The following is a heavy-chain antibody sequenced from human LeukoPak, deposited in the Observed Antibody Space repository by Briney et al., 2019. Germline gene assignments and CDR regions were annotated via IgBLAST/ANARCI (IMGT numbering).Heavy chain of an antibody. Sequence: GGSLRLSCAASGFTFSGYGMHWVRQAPGKGLEWVAFVRYDSSNKYYADSVKGRFTGSRDNSKNMLYLQMNSLRAEDTAVFYCAKVDTAHTGSSGYYWPFDYWGQGTLVTVSS. D-gene: IGHD3-22*01. CDR2: VRYDSSNK. V-gene: IGHV3-30*02. CDR1: GFTFSGYG. J-gene: IGHJ4*02. CDR3: AKVDTAHTGSSGYYWPFDY.